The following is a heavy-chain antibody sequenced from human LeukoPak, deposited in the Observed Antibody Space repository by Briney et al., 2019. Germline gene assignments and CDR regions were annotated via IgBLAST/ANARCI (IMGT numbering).Heavy chain of an antibody. CDR1: GGTFSSYA. CDR3: ARGDFWSGYYSDGGFDP. CDR2: IIPIFGTA. J-gene: IGHJ5*02. Sequence: GASVKVSCKASGGTFSSYAISWVRQAPGQGLEWMGGIIPIFGTANYAQKFQGRVTITTDESTSTAYMELSSLRSEDTAVYYCARGDFWSGYYSDGGFDPWGQGTLVTVSS. V-gene: IGHV1-69*05. D-gene: IGHD3-3*01.